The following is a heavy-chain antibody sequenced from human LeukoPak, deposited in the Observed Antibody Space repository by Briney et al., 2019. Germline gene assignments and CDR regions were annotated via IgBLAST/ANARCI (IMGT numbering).Heavy chain of an antibody. CDR1: GGSISSSSYC. CDR2: IYYSGST. J-gene: IGHJ6*02. V-gene: IGHV4-39*01. CDR3: ARHSRYCTNGVCTGYYYYGMDV. Sequence: PSETLSLTCTVSGGSISSSSYCWGWIRQPPGKGLEWIGSIYYSGSTYYNPSLKSRVTISVDTSKNQFSLKLSSVTAADTAVYYCARHSRYCTNGVCTGYYYYGMDVWGQGTTVTVSS. D-gene: IGHD2-8*01.